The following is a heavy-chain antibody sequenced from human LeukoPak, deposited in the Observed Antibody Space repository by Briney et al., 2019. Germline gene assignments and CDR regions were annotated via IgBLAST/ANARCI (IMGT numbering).Heavy chain of an antibody. CDR2: IKQDGSEK. Sequence: ESGGSLRLSCAASGFTFSSYWMSWVRQAPGKGLEWVANIKQDGSEKYYVDSVKGRFTISRDNAKNSLYLQMNSLRAEDTALYYCARVAGDYGDYGGGYYYYYYMDVWGKGTTVTVSS. J-gene: IGHJ6*03. D-gene: IGHD4-17*01. CDR3: ARVAGDYGDYGGGYYYYYYMDV. V-gene: IGHV3-7*03. CDR1: GFTFSSYW.